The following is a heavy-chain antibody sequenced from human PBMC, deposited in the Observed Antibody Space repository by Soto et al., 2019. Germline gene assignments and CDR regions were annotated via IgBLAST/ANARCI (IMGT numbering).Heavy chain of an antibody. CDR2: IGDSGSRK. J-gene: IGHJ4*02. D-gene: IGHD1-1*01. CDR3: AKWRLDGYNYYFDY. Sequence: GGSLRLSCAASGFTFSTYSLNWVRQAPGKGLEWVAYIGDSGSRKYYADSVEGRFTISRDNAKNSVSLQMNSLRAEDTAVYYCAKWRLDGYNYYFDYWGQGTLVTVSS. CDR1: GFTFSTYS. V-gene: IGHV3-48*01.